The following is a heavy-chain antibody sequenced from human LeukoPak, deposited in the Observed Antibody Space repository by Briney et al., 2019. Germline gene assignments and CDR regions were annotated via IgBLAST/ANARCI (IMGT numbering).Heavy chain of an antibody. CDR1: GFTFSSYA. CDR3: ANGLGVAVVSAVPTDY. CDR2: ISGSGGST. D-gene: IGHD3-22*01. V-gene: IGHV3-23*01. J-gene: IGHJ4*02. Sequence: GGSLRLSCAASGFTFSSYAMSWVRQAPGKGLEWVSSISGSGGSTYYADSMKGRFTISRDNFKNTLYLQINSLKAEDTAVYYCANGLGVAVVSAVPTDYWGQGTLVTVSS.